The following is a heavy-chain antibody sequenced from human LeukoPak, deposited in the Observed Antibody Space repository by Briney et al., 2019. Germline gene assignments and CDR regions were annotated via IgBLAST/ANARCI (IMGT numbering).Heavy chain of an antibody. Sequence: GGSLRLSCAASGFTFSSYAMPWVRQAPGKGLEWVAVISYDGSNKYYADSVKGRFTISRDNSKNTLYLQTNSLRAEDTAVYYCAELAVAGTLGFDYWGQGTLVTVSS. CDR3: AELAVAGTLGFDY. D-gene: IGHD6-19*01. V-gene: IGHV3-30*04. J-gene: IGHJ4*02. CDR1: GFTFSSYA. CDR2: ISYDGSNK.